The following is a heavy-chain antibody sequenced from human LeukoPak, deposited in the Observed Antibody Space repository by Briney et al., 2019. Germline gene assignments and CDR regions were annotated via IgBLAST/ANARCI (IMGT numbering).Heavy chain of an antibody. Sequence: GGSLRLSCAASGFTFSSYAMSWVRQAPGKGLEWVSAISGSGGSTYYADSVKGRFTISRDNSKNTLYLQMNSLRAEDTAVYYCARLKAYCGGDCHPGGFDYWGQGTLVTVSS. CDR3: ARLKAYCGGDCHPGGFDY. CDR2: ISGSGGST. D-gene: IGHD2-21*02. J-gene: IGHJ4*02. V-gene: IGHV3-23*01. CDR1: GFTFSSYA.